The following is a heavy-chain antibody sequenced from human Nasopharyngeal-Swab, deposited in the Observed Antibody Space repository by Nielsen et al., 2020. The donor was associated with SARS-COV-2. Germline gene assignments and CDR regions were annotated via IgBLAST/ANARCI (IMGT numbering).Heavy chain of an antibody. Sequence: SCAASGFTFSSYGMHWVRQAPGKGLEWVAVISYDGSNKYYADSVKGRFTISRDNSKNTLYLQMNSLRAEDTAVYYCARDRYGDTDYWGQGTLVTVSS. J-gene: IGHJ4*02. D-gene: IGHD4-17*01. V-gene: IGHV3-30*03. CDR3: ARDRYGDTDY. CDR1: GFTFSSYG. CDR2: ISYDGSNK.